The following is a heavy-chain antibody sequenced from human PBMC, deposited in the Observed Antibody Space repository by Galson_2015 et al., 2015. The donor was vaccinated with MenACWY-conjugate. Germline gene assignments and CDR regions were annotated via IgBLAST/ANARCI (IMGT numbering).Heavy chain of an antibody. D-gene: IGHD2-8*01. J-gene: IGHJ3*02. V-gene: IGHV1-18*04. CDR1: GYTFTSYG. CDR2: ISAYNGNT. CDR3: ARVGGTHDIVLMVYAIVHAFDI. Sequence: SVKVSCKASGYTFTSYGISWVRQAPGQGLEWMGWISAYNGNTNYAQKLQGRVTMTTDTSTSTAYMELRSLRSDDTAVYYCARVGGTHDIVLMVYAIVHAFDIWGQGTMATVSS.